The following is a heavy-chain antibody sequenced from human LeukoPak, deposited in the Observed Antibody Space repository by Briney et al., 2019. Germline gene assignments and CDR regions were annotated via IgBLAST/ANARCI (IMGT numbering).Heavy chain of an antibody. D-gene: IGHD1-26*01. V-gene: IGHV4-39*01. J-gene: IGHJ4*02. CDR3: ASHSGSYYRPYYFDY. CDR2: IYYSGST. CDR1: GGSISSSSYY. Sequence: SETLSLNCTVSGGSISSSSYYWGWIRQPPGKGLEWIGSIYYSGSTYYNPSLKSRVTISVDTSKNQFSLKLSSVTAADTAVYYCASHSGSYYRPYYFDYWGQGTLVTVPS.